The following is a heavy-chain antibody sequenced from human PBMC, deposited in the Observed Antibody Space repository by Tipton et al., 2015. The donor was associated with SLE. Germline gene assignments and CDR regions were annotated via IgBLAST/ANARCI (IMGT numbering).Heavy chain of an antibody. Sequence: TLSLTCSVSGGSISSSSYYWGWIRQPPGKGLEWIGSIYYSGSTYYNPSLKSRVTMSVDTSKNQFSLKLSSVTAADTAVYYCASGLRWSGVDQGVIPPFDYWGQGTLVTVSS. V-gene: IGHV4-39*07. CDR3: ASGLRWSGVDQGVIPPFDY. J-gene: IGHJ4*02. CDR1: GGSISSSSYY. CDR2: IYYSGST. D-gene: IGHD3-10*01.